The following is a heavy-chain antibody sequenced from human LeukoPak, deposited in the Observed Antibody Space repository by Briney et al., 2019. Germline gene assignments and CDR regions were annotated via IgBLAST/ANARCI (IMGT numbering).Heavy chain of an antibody. CDR1: GFTFPSSA. Sequence: SVKVSCKASGFTFPSSAVQWVRQARGQRLEWIGWIVVGRGNTNYAQKFQERVTITRDMSLGTAYMLLGSLRSEDTAIYYCAATSVGATINDAFDIWGQGTLVTVSS. CDR3: AATSVGATINDAFDI. J-gene: IGHJ3*02. D-gene: IGHD1-26*01. CDR2: IVVGRGNT. V-gene: IGHV1-58*01.